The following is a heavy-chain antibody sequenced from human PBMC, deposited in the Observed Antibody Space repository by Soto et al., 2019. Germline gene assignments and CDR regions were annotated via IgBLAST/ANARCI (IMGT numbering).Heavy chain of an antibody. CDR1: GFTFSNAW. D-gene: IGHD5-12*01. V-gene: IGHV3-15*07. CDR3: TTDLEWLRYYYYYGMDV. CDR2: IKSKTDGGTT. J-gene: IGHJ6*02. Sequence: EVQLVESGGGLVKPGGSLRLSCAASGFTFSNAWMNWVRQAPGKGLEWVGRIKSKTDGGTTDYAAPVKGRFTISRDDSKNTLYLQMNSLKTEDTAVYYRTTDLEWLRYYYYYGMDVWGQGTTVTVSS.